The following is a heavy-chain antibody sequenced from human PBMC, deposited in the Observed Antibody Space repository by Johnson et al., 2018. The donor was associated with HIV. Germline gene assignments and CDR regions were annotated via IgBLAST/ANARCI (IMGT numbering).Heavy chain of an antibody. J-gene: IGHJ3*02. Sequence: QVQLVESGGGLVKPGGSLRLSCAASGFTFSDYYMSWIRQAPGKGLEWVSYISSSGSIIYYTDSVKGRFTISRDNAKNSLYLQMNSLKTEDTAGYYCTTDINGVYSSGWYGTASALDIWGRGTMVIVST. CDR3: TTDINGVYSSGWYGTASALDI. D-gene: IGHD6-19*01. V-gene: IGHV3-11*01. CDR1: GFTFSDYY. CDR2: ISSSGSII.